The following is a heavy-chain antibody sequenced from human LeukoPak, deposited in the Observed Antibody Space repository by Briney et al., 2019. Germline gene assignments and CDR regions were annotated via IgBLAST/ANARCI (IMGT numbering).Heavy chain of an antibody. Sequence: PSETLSLTCTVSGGSISSSSYYWGWIRQPPGKGLEWIGSIYYSGSTYYNPSLKSRVTISVDKSKNQFSLKLSSVTAADTAVYYCARHETTVVTPDYFDYWGQGTLVTVSS. D-gene: IGHD4-23*01. CDR1: GGSISSSSYY. CDR2: IYYSGST. J-gene: IGHJ4*02. CDR3: ARHETTVVTPDYFDY. V-gene: IGHV4-39*01.